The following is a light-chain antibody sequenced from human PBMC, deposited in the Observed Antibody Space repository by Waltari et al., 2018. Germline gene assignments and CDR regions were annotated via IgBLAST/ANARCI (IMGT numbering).Light chain of an antibody. CDR1: SSDVGGYNY. CDR3: CSYADRYTWV. Sequence: QSALTQPRSVSGSPGQSVTISCTGTSSDVGGYNYVSWYQQHPGKAPKRMIYDVSKRPSGFPDRFSVAKSVNTASLTSSGLQADDDADYYCCSYADRYTWVFGGGTKLTVL. J-gene: IGLJ3*02. V-gene: IGLV2-11*01. CDR2: DVS.